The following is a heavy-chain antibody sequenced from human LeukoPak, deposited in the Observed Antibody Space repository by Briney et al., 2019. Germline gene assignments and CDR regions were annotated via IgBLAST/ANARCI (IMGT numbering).Heavy chain of an antibody. D-gene: IGHD3/OR15-3a*01. CDR1: GFTFSSSW. V-gene: IGHV3-74*01. CDR2: MNGDGRTI. J-gene: IGHJ6*02. CDR3: ASQGLMNYYYYGMDV. Sequence: GGSLRLSCAASGFTFSSSWMHWVRQTPGKGLEWVSRMNGDGRTINYADSVKGRFTISRDNARNTLYLQMHSLRAEDTAVYYCASQGLMNYYYYGMDVWGQGTTVTVSS.